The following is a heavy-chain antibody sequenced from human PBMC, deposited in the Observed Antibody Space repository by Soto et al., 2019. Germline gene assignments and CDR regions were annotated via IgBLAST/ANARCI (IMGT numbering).Heavy chain of an antibody. CDR3: ARSDNRNSLYGVDV. Sequence: KASETLSLTCAVNGGSLSGYYWSWIRQSPGKGLEWIGEINHRGSSDYNPSLKSRVTISIDASKNHVTLELTSVTAADTAVYYCARSDNRNSLYGVDVWGQGTAVTVS. V-gene: IGHV4-34*01. J-gene: IGHJ6*02. CDR2: INHRGSS. D-gene: IGHD1-7*01. CDR1: GGSLSGYY.